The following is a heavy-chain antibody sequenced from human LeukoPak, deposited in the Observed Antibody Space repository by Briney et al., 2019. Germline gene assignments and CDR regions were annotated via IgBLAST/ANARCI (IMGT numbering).Heavy chain of an antibody. V-gene: IGHV3-72*01. D-gene: IGHD6-6*01. Sequence: SGGSLRLSCAASGFTFSDHFMDWVRQAPGKGLECVGRIKNKINSYTTQYAASVKGRFTISRDDSKNSMYLQMNSLKTEDTAVYFCGMRSSSSGYNFDCWGQGTLVTVSS. J-gene: IGHJ4*02. CDR1: GFTFSDHF. CDR2: IKNKINSYTT. CDR3: GMRSSSSGYNFDC.